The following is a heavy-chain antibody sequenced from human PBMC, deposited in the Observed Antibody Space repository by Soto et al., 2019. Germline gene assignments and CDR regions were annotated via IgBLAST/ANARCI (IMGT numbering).Heavy chain of an antibody. V-gene: IGHV1-2*02. Sequence: QVQLVQSGAEVKKPGASVKVSCKASGYTFTGYYMHWVRQAPGQGLEWMGWINPNSGGTNYAQKFQGRVTMTRDTSISTAYMELSRLRSDDTAVYYCARGLKSHYDSSGYYFGYWGQGTLVTVSS. D-gene: IGHD3-22*01. CDR3: ARGLKSHYDSSGYYFGY. CDR1: GYTFTGYY. J-gene: IGHJ4*02. CDR2: INPNSGGT.